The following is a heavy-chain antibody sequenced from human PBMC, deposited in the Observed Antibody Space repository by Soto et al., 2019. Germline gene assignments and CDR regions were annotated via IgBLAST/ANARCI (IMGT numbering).Heavy chain of an antibody. Sequence: SETLSLTCAVSGDSISSSSYYWGWIRQPPGKGLEWIGSIYYSGSTYYNPSLKSRVTISVDTSKNQFSLKLSSVTAADTAVYYCARRHVRVKGIAVAGDDYWGQGTLVTVPS. V-gene: IGHV4-39*01. D-gene: IGHD6-19*01. CDR3: ARRHVRVKGIAVAGDDY. J-gene: IGHJ4*02. CDR2: IYYSGST. CDR1: GDSISSSSYY.